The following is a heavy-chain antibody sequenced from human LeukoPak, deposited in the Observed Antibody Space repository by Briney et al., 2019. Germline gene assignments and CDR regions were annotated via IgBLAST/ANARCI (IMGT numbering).Heavy chain of an antibody. D-gene: IGHD3-22*01. J-gene: IGHJ4*02. CDR1: GYTFTSYY. CDR2: INPSGGST. CDR3: ARDLWIGSIIGYYFLVGY. V-gene: IGHV1-46*01. Sequence: ASVKVSCKASGYTFTSYYMHWVRQAPGQGLEWMGIINPSGGSTSYAQKFQGRVTMTRDTSTSTVYMELSSLRSEDTAVYYCARDLWIGSIIGYYFLVGYWGQGSLVTVSS.